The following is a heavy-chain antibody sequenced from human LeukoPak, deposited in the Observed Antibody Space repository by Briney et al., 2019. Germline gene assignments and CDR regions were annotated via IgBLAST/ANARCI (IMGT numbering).Heavy chain of an antibody. CDR2: ISNNGGYT. J-gene: IGHJ4*02. V-gene: IGHV3-23*01. CDR3: ANPHCSGGSCRFDY. CDR1: GFTFSSSA. D-gene: IGHD2-15*01. Sequence: GGSLRLSCAASGFTFSSSAMSWVRQAPGKGLEWVSAISNNGGYTYYADSVQGRFTISRDNSKSTLCLQMNSLRAEDTAVYYCANPHCSGGSCRFDYWGQGTLVTVSS.